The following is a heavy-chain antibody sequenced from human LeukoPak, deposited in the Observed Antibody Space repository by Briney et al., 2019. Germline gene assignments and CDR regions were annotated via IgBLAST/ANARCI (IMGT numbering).Heavy chain of an antibody. Sequence: ASVKVSCKASGYTFTGYYMHWVRQAPGQGLEWMGWINPNSGGTNYAQKFQGRVTMTRDTSISTAYMELSRLRSDDTAVYYCARKTYSTNWRTLGFGFDIWGQGTMVTVSS. J-gene: IGHJ3*02. V-gene: IGHV1-2*02. CDR1: GYTFTGYY. D-gene: IGHD6-13*01. CDR3: ARKTYSTNWRTLGFGFDI. CDR2: INPNSGGT.